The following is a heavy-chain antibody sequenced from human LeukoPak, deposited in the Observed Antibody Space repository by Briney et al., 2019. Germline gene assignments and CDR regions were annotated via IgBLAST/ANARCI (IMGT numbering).Heavy chain of an antibody. Sequence: VSVKVSCKASGYTFTSYYMHWVRQAPGQGLEWMGIINPSGGSTSYAQKFQGRVTMTRDTSTSTVYMELSSLRSEDTAVYYCAREDGNYYDSSGPVAFDIWGQGTMVTVSS. V-gene: IGHV1-46*01. CDR3: AREDGNYYDSSGPVAFDI. CDR1: GYTFTSYY. D-gene: IGHD3-22*01. CDR2: INPSGGST. J-gene: IGHJ3*02.